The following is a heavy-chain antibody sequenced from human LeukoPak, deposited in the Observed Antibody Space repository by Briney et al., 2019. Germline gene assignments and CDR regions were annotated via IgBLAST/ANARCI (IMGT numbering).Heavy chain of an antibody. Sequence: SSVKVSCKASGGTFGSYAISWVRQAPGQGLEWMGGIIPIFGTANYAQKFQGRVTITADKSTSTAYMELSSLRSEDTAVYYCASTSPGTYYDFWSGYPWGAFDIWGQGTMVTVSS. CDR1: GGTFGSYA. CDR3: ASTSPGTYYDFWSGYPWGAFDI. V-gene: IGHV1-69*06. CDR2: IIPIFGTA. D-gene: IGHD3-3*01. J-gene: IGHJ3*02.